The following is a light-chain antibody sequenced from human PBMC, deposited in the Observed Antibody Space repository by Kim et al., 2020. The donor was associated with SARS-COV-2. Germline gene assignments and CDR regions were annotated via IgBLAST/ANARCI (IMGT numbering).Light chain of an antibody. J-gene: IGLJ3*02. CDR1: SLRSYY. CDR3: NSRDSSGNHWV. V-gene: IGLV3-19*01. Sequence: ALGQTVRITCQGKSLRSYYASWYQQKPGQAPVLVIYGKNNRPSGIPDRFSGSSSGNTASLTITGAQAEDEADYYCNSRDSSGNHWVFGGGTQLTVL. CDR2: GKN.